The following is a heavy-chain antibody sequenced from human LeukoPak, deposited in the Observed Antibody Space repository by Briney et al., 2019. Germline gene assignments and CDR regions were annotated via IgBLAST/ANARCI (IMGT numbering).Heavy chain of an antibody. V-gene: IGHV1-46*01. CDR2: INPSGGST. CDR3: ARVPTPSGNNISVSQNVFNI. J-gene: IGHJ3*02. Sequence: ASVKVSCKASGYTFTSYYMHWVRQAPGLGFEWMGIINPSGGSTSYAQKFQGRVSMTRDTSTSTVYMELSSLRSEDTAVYYCARVPTPSGNNISVSQNVFNIWGKGKMVSVSS. D-gene: IGHD3-22*01. CDR1: GYTFTSYY.